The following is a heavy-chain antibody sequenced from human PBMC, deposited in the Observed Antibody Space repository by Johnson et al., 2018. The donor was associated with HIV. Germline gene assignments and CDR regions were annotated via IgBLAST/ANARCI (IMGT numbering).Heavy chain of an antibody. Sequence: QVQLVESGGGVVQPGRSLRLSCAASGFTFSSYGMHWVRQAPGKGLEWVAVISYDGSNKNYADSVKGRFTISRENSRNKLYLQMNSLRAEDTAVYYCAKVNRIEQWLAGGGAFDIWGQGTMVTVSS. CDR2: ISYDGSNK. V-gene: IGHV3-30*18. J-gene: IGHJ3*02. CDR1: GFTFSSYG. CDR3: AKVNRIEQWLAGGGAFDI. D-gene: IGHD6-19*01.